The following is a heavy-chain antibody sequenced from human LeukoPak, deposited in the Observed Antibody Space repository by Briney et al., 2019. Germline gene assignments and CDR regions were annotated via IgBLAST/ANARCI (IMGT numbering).Heavy chain of an antibody. Sequence: SETLSLTCTVSGGSISSSSYYWGWIRQPPGKGLEWIGSIYYSGSTYYNPSLKSRVTISVDTSKNQFSLKLSSVTAADTAVYYCARGRRNIVVVPAAIRGGWFDPWGQGTLVTVSS. J-gene: IGHJ5*02. CDR2: IYYSGST. CDR3: ARGRRNIVVVPAAIRGGWFDP. V-gene: IGHV4-39*01. CDR1: GGSISSSSYY. D-gene: IGHD2-2*02.